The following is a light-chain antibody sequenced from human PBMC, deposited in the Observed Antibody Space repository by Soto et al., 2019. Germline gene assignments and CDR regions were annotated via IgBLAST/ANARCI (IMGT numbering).Light chain of an antibody. V-gene: IGLV2-23*01. Sequence: QSVLTQPASVSGSPGESITISCSGSNDLVSWYQQNPGNAPTVVVYEATKRPSGVSNRFSGSNSGGTASLTISGLQAKEEASYFCCAYVGARSYVFGPGTKVTVL. CDR1: NDL. CDR3: CAYVGARSYV. CDR2: EAT. J-gene: IGLJ1*01.